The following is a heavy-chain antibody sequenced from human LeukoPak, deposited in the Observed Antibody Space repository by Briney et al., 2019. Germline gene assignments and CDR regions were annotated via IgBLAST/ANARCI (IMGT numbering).Heavy chain of an antibody. V-gene: IGHV4-34*01. CDR3: ARAPPWYSSSWSGAFGI. CDR1: GGSFSGYC. D-gene: IGHD6-13*01. J-gene: IGHJ3*02. CDR2: INHSGST. Sequence: PSETLSLTCAVYGGSFSGYCWSWIRQPPGKGLEWIGEINHSGSTNYNPSLKSRVTISVDTSKNQFSLKLSSVTAADTAVYYCARAPPWYSSSWSGAFGIWGQGTMVTVSS.